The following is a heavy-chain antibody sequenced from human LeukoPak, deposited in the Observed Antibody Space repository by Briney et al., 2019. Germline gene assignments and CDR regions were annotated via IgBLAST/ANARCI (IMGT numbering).Heavy chain of an antibody. CDR1: GFTFSSYA. D-gene: IGHD6-13*01. J-gene: IGHJ4*02. V-gene: IGHV3-30*04. Sequence: GGSLRLSCAASGFTFSSYAMHWVRQAPGKGLEWVAVISYDGSNKYYADSVKGRFTISRDNSKNTLYLQMNSLRAEDTAVYYCARGQRYSSSWYDYWGQGTLVTVSS. CDR3: ARGQRYSSSWYDY. CDR2: ISYDGSNK.